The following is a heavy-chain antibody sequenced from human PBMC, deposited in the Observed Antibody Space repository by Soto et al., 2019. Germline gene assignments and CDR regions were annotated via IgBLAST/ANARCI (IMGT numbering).Heavy chain of an antibody. D-gene: IGHD5-12*01. CDR3: ARGQEGIVATH. Sequence: QVHLQPWGAGLLKPSETLSLTCAVNGGSLTGYSWSWIRQTPGKGLEWIGEIKDGGVTNYSPSLKGRVNRSADTSKNQFSLKLNSVTAADTAVYYCARGQEGIVATHWDQGTLVTVSS. CDR1: GGSLTGYS. J-gene: IGHJ4*02. CDR2: IKDGGVT. V-gene: IGHV4-34*01.